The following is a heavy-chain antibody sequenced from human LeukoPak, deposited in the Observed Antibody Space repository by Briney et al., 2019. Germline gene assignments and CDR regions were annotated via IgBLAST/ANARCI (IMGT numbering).Heavy chain of an antibody. J-gene: IGHJ3*02. CDR3: ARRENSSDAFDI. CDR1: GFTVSSNS. CDR2: IYSAGST. D-gene: IGHD6-6*01. Sequence: GGSLRLSCTVSGFTVSSNSMSWVRQAPGKGLEWVSFIYSAGSTHYSDSVKGRFTISIDNSKNSLYLQMNSLRAEDTAVYYCARRENSSDAFDIWGQGTMVTVSS. V-gene: IGHV3-53*01.